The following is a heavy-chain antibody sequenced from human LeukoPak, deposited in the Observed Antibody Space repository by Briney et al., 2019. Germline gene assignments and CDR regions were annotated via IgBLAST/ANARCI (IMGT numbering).Heavy chain of an antibody. CDR1: GYTFTGYY. J-gene: IGHJ5*02. D-gene: IGHD7-27*01. Sequence: ASVEVSCKASGYTFTGYYMHWVRQAPGQGLEWMGWINPNSGGTNYAQKFQGRVTMTRDTSISTAYMELSRLRSDDTAVYYCARLPHTLGWFGPWGQGTLVTVSS. V-gene: IGHV1-2*02. CDR2: INPNSGGT. CDR3: ARLPHTLGWFGP.